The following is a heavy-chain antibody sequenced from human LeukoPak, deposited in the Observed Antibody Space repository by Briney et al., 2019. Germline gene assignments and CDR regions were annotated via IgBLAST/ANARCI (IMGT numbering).Heavy chain of an antibody. CDR3: ARGGLVTGTKYALEY. CDR2: ISYDGTDE. Sequence: GGSLRLSCTASGFIFSYYAMHWVCQAPGKGLEWVAIISYDGTDENFADSVEGRFTISRDNSMNTLYLQMNSLRPEDTAVYFCARGGLVTGTKYALEYWGQGTLVTVSS. CDR1: GFIFSYYA. D-gene: IGHD1-7*01. V-gene: IGHV3-30*01. J-gene: IGHJ4*02.